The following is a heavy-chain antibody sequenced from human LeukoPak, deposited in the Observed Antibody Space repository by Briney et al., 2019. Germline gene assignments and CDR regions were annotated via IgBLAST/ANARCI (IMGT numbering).Heavy chain of an antibody. Sequence: GGSLRLSCAASGFTFSTYGMHWVRQAPGKGLEWVANIKQDGSEKYYVDSVKGRFTISRDNAKNSLYLQMNSLRVEDTAVYYCARSPPLWNGDAFDIWGQGTMVTVSS. D-gene: IGHD1-1*01. CDR2: IKQDGSEK. CDR3: ARSPPLWNGDAFDI. V-gene: IGHV3-7*01. J-gene: IGHJ3*02. CDR1: GFTFSTYG.